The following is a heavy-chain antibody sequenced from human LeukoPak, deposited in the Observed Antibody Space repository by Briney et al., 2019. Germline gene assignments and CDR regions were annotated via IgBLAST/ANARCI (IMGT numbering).Heavy chain of an antibody. CDR1: GFSVSSNY. J-gene: IGHJ4*02. Sequence: GGSLRLSCAASGFSVSSNYMSWVRQAPGKGLEWVSLIYSGGSTYYADSVKGRFTISRDNSKNTLYLQMNSLRAEDTAVYYCARERVENQQLVGGNYWGQGTLVTVSS. CDR3: ARERVENQQLVGGNY. D-gene: IGHD6-6*01. V-gene: IGHV3-66*01. CDR2: IYSGGST.